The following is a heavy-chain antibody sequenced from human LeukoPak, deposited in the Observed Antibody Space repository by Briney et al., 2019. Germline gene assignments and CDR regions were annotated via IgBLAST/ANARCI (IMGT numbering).Heavy chain of an antibody. Sequence: ASVKVSCKASGYTFINYGISWVRQAPGQGLEWMGWISAYNGNTNSAQKLQGRVTVTTDTSTSTAYMELRSLRSDDTAVYYCARGAPIAATYYYYGMDVWGQGTTVTVSS. CDR2: ISAYNGNT. CDR3: ARGAPIAATYYYYGMDV. V-gene: IGHV1-18*01. J-gene: IGHJ6*02. CDR1: GYTFINYG. D-gene: IGHD6-25*01.